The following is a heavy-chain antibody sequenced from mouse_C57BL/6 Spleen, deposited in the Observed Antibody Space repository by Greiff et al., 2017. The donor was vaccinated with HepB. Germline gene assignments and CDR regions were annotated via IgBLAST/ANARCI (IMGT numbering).Heavy chain of an antibody. CDR2: IYPGDGDT. CDR1: GYAFSSSW. D-gene: IGHD2-14*01. V-gene: IGHV1-82*01. Sequence: QVQLQQSGPELVKPGASVKISCKASGYAFSSSWMNWVKRRPGKGLEWIGRIYPGDGDTNYNGKFKGKATLTADKSSSTAYMQLSSLTSEDSAVYFCARSEVLHAMDYWGQGTSVTVSS. CDR3: ARSEVLHAMDY. J-gene: IGHJ4*01.